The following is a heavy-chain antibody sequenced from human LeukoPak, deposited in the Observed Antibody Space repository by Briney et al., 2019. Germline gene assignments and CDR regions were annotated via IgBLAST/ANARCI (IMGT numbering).Heavy chain of an antibody. V-gene: IGHV4-59*01. D-gene: IGHD6-13*01. J-gene: IGHJ3*02. CDR3: ARAKLYSSSSGKAFDI. CDR2: IYYSGST. CDR1: GGSISSYY. Sequence: TSETLSLTCTVSGGSISSYYWSWIRQPPGKGLEWIGYIYYSGSTNYNPSLKSRVTISVDTSKNQFSLKLSSVTAADTAVYYCARAKLYSSSSGKAFDIWGQGTMVTVSS.